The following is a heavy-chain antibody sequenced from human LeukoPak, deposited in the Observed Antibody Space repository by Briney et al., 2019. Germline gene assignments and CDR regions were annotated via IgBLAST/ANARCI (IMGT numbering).Heavy chain of an antibody. CDR3: ASKNVYYYDSSGSYYGMDV. CDR1: GGLFSVYY. V-gene: IGHV4-34*01. D-gene: IGHD3-22*01. Sequence: SETLSLTCAVYGGLFSVYYSSWIRQPPGKGLEWIGEINHSGRTNYNPSLKSRFTISVDTSKNQFSLKLSSVTAADTAVYYCASKNVYYYDSSGSYYGMDVWGQGTTVTVSS. J-gene: IGHJ6*02. CDR2: INHSGRT.